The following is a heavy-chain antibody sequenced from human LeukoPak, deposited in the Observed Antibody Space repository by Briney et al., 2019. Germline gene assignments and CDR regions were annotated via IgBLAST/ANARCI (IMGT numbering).Heavy chain of an antibody. D-gene: IGHD6-19*01. V-gene: IGHV1-69*13. J-gene: IGHJ4*02. CDR3: ARIAVAGTGDY. Sequence: EASVKVSCEASGGTFSSYAISWVRQAPGQGLEWMGGIIPIFGTANYAQKFQGRVTITADESTSTAYMELSSLRSEDTAVYYCARIAVAGTGDYWGQGTLVTVSS. CDR1: GGTFSSYA. CDR2: IIPIFGTA.